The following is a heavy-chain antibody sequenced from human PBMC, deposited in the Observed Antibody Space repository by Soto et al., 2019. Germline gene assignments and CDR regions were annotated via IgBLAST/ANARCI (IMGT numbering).Heavy chain of an antibody. Sequence: QVQLQQWGAGLLKPSETLSLTCGVSGGSFSGSYWNWIRQPPGKGLEWIGEINLTGSASYSPSLSSPVTISIDPSRNQFSLNVDSVTAADTAVYYCARSRAVNGAFDYWGQGSLVTVSP. CDR3: ARSRAVNGAFDY. J-gene: IGHJ4*02. V-gene: IGHV4-34*01. D-gene: IGHD1-26*01. CDR2: INLTGSA. CDR1: GGSFSGSY.